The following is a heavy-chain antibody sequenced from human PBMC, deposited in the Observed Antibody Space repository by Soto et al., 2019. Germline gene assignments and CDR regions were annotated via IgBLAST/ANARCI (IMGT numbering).Heavy chain of an antibody. Sequence: SLRLSCAASGFTFSSYAMSWVRQAPGKGLEWVSAISGSGGSTYYADSVKGRFTISRDNSKNTLYLQMNSLRAEDTAVYYCAKDGWYSSSWYDMVFDYWGQGTLVTVSS. CDR2: ISGSGGST. CDR3: AKDGWYSSSWYDMVFDY. J-gene: IGHJ4*02. D-gene: IGHD6-13*01. V-gene: IGHV3-23*01. CDR1: GFTFSSYA.